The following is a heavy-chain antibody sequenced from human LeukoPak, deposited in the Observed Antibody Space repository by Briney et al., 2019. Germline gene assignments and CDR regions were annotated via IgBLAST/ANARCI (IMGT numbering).Heavy chain of an antibody. CDR3: ARGKWRWELRSTLDY. D-gene: IGHD1-26*01. V-gene: IGHV4-34*01. Sequence: SETLSLTCAVYGGSFSGYYWSWIRLPPGKGLEWTGEINHSGSTNYNPSLKSRVTISVDTSKNQFSLKLSSVTAADTAVYYCARGKWRWELRSTLDYWGQGTLVTVSS. CDR1: GGSFSGYY. CDR2: INHSGST. J-gene: IGHJ4*02.